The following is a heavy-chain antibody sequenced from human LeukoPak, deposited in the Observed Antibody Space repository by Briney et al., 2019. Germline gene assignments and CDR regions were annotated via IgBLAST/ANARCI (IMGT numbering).Heavy chain of an antibody. CDR1: GGSISSYY. V-gene: IGHV4-59*01. CDR2: IYYSGST. CDR3: ARGQGSGVYYYYYYCMDV. J-gene: IGHJ6*02. D-gene: IGHD3-10*01. Sequence: SETLSLTCTVSGGSISSYYWSWIRQPPGKGLEWIGYIYYSGSTNYNPSLKSRVTISVDTSKNQFSLKLSSVTAADTAVYYCARGQGSGVYYYYYYCMDVWGQGTTVTVSS.